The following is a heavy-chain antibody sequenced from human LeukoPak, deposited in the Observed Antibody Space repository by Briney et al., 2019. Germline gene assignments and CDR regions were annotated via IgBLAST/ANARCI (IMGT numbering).Heavy chain of an antibody. J-gene: IGHJ6*02. Sequence: PSETLSLTCAVYGGSFSGYYWSWIRQPPGKGLEWIGEINHSGSTNYNPSLKSRVTISVDTSKNQFSLKLSSVTAADTAVYYCARFPYGMDVWGQGTTVTVSS. V-gene: IGHV4-34*01. CDR3: ARFPYGMDV. CDR2: INHSGST. CDR1: GGSFSGYY.